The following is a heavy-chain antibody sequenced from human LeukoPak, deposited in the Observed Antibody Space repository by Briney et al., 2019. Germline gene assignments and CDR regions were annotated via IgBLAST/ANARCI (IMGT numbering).Heavy chain of an antibody. D-gene: IGHD2-15*01. V-gene: IGHV3-30*18. CDR1: GFAFSSYG. Sequence: PGRSLRLSCAASGFAFSSYGMHWVRQAPGKGLEWVAVISYDGSNKYYADSVKGRFTISRDNSRNTVYLQMNSLRAEDTAVYYCAKGRRYCSGGRCYYFDYWGQGTLVTVSS. CDR3: AKGRRYCSGGRCYYFDY. J-gene: IGHJ4*02. CDR2: ISYDGSNK.